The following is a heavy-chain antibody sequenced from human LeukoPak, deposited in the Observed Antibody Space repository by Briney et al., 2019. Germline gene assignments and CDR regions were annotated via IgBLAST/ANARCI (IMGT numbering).Heavy chain of an antibody. V-gene: IGHV1-18*01. D-gene: IGHD2-15*01. J-gene: IGHJ1*01. CDR1: GYTFTSYG. CDR2: IGAYNGNT. Sequence: ASVKVSCKASGYTFTSYGISWVRQAPGQGLEWMGWIGAYNGNTNHAQKLQGRVTMTTDTSTSTAYMELRSLRSDDTAVYYCAIPTLSRYCSGGSCYEHWGQGTLVTVSS. CDR3: AIPTLSRYCSGGSCYEH.